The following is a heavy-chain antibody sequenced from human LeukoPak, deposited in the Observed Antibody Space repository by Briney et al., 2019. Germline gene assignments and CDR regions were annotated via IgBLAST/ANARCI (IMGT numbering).Heavy chain of an antibody. CDR1: GGSISSYY. J-gene: IGHJ4*02. CDR2: INYSGST. Sequence: KPSETLSLTCTVSGGSISSYYWSWIRQPPGKGLEWIGYINYSGSTNYNPSLKSRVTISVDTSKNQFSLKLSSLTATDTAVYYCARASGQQLPGGYWGQGTLVTVSS. D-gene: IGHD6-13*01. V-gene: IGHV4-59*01. CDR3: ARASGQQLPGGY.